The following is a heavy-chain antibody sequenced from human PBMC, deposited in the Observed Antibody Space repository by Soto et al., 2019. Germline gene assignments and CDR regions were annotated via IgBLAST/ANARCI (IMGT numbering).Heavy chain of an antibody. J-gene: IGHJ6*02. V-gene: IGHV3-30-3*01. Sequence: GGSLRLSCAASGFTFSSYAMHWVRQAPGKGLEWVAVISYDGSNKYYADSVKGRFTISRDNSKNTLYLQMNSLRAEDTAVYYCARDQGGSYLAFHYYYYGMDVWGQGTTVTVSS. D-gene: IGHD1-26*01. CDR2: ISYDGSNK. CDR1: GFTFSSYA. CDR3: ARDQGGSYLAFHYYYYGMDV.